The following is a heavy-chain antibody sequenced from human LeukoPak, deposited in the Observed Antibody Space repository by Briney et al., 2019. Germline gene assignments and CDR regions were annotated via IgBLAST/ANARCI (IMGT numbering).Heavy chain of an antibody. V-gene: IGHV3-23*01. J-gene: IGHJ5*02. Sequence: GGSLRLSCAASGFTFSSYAMSWVRQAPGKGLEWVSAISGSGGSTYYADSVKGRFTISRDNSKNTLYLQMNSLRAEDTAVYYCARDHLANLASRLFDPWGQGTLVTVSS. D-gene: IGHD3-3*01. CDR2: ISGSGGST. CDR3: ARDHLANLASRLFDP. CDR1: GFTFSSYA.